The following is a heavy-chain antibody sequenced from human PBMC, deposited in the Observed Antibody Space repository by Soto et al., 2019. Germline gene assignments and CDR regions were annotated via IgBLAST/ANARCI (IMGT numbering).Heavy chain of an antibody. Sequence: PSETLSLTCTVSGGSMSSYYWSWIRQSPGKGLEWIGYIYYSGSTNYNPSLKSRVAISLDTSKNQFSLMLSSVTAADTAVYYCARDRVDDYGDYRNWFDPWGQGTLVTVSS. J-gene: IGHJ5*02. V-gene: IGHV4-59*01. CDR1: GGSMSSYY. D-gene: IGHD4-17*01. CDR2: IYYSGST. CDR3: ARDRVDDYGDYRNWFDP.